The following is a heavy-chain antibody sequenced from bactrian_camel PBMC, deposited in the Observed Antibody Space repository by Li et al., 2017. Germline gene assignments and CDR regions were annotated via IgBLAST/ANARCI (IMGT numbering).Heavy chain of an antibody. D-gene: IGHD7*01. Sequence: HVQLVESGENSVQAGGSLRLSCAASGPSCIGWFRQAPGKEREGVSAIHWSGGSTYYADSVKGRFTISQDDSPVNVKNTVYLQMSNLKPGDTAMYYCAADRVRNWARPLTPDDWNYWGQGTQVTV. CDR3: AADRVRNWARPLTPDDWNY. V-gene: IGHV3-3*01. J-gene: IGHJ4*01. CDR2: IHWSGGST. CDR1: GPSC.